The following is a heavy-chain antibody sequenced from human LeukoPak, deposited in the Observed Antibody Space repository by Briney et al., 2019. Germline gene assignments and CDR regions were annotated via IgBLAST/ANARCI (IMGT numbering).Heavy chain of an antibody. D-gene: IGHD3-22*01. CDR2: ISYDGSNK. CDR1: GFTFSSYG. J-gene: IGHJ4*02. V-gene: IGHV3-30*03. Sequence: GRSLRLSCASSGFTFSSYGMHWLRQAPGKGLEWVAVISYDGSNKYYADSVKGRFTISRDNSKNTLYLQMNSLRAEDTAVYYCARDPPTFYYDSSGNMDCWGQGTLVTVSS. CDR3: ARDPPTFYYDSSGNMDC.